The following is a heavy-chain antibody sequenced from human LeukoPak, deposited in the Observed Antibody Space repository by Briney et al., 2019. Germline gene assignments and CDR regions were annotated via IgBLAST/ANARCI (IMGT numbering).Heavy chain of an antibody. CDR1: GYSISSGYY. CDR2: IYHSGST. Sequence: SETLSPTCTVSGYSISSGYYWGWIRQPPGKGLEWIGSIYHSGSTYYNPSLKSRVTISVDTSKNQFSLKLSSVTAADTAVYYCARDGDRDWFDPWGQGTLVTVSS. V-gene: IGHV4-38-2*02. D-gene: IGHD3-3*01. J-gene: IGHJ5*02. CDR3: ARDGDRDWFDP.